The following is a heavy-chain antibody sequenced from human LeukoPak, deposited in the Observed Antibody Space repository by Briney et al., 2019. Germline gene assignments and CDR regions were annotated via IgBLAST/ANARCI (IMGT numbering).Heavy chain of an antibody. V-gene: IGHV1-2*02. CDR2: INPKSGGT. J-gene: IGHJ4*02. D-gene: IGHD3-9*01. CDR3: ARSPDILTGENFDY. Sequence: GASVKVSCKTSGYTFTNFGINWVRQAPGQGLEWMGWINPKSGGTNEAQKFHDRVTMTRDTSIRTAYMEVSRLRSDDTAVYYCARSPDILTGENFDYWGQGTLVTVSS. CDR1: GYTFTNFG.